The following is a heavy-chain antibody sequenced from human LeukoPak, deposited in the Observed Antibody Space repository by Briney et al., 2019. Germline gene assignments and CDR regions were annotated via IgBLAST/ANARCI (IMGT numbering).Heavy chain of an antibody. CDR1: GFTFSNAW. CDR2: IKSKTDGGTT. D-gene: IGHD2-15*01. Sequence: GGSLRLSCAASGFTFSNAWMSWVRQAPGKGLEWVGRIKSKTDGGTTDYAAPVKGRFTISRDDSKNTLYLQMNSLKTEDTAVYYCTTGHKFCSGGSCYYGGWGQGTLVTVSS. V-gene: IGHV3-15*01. CDR3: TTGHKFCSGGSCYYGG. J-gene: IGHJ4*02.